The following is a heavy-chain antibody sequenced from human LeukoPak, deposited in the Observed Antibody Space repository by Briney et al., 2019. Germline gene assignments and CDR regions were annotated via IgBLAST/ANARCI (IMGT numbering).Heavy chain of an antibody. CDR2: INHSGST. D-gene: IGHD2-2*01. V-gene: IGHV4-39*07. CDR1: GGSISSSSYY. CDR3: ARVQLMDAFDI. J-gene: IGHJ3*02. Sequence: SSETLSLTCTVSGGSISSSSYYWSWIRQPPGKGLEWIGEINHSGSTNYNPSLKSRVTISVDTSKNQFSLKLSSVTAADTAVYYCARVQLMDAFDIWGQGTMLTVSS.